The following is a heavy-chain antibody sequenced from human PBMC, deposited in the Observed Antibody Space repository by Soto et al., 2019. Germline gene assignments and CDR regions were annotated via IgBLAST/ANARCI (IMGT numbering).Heavy chain of an antibody. J-gene: IGHJ4*02. Sequence: SETLSLTCTVSGASINSDGYYWSWIRQHPGKGLDWIGYIYYSGSTYYNPSLKSRVTMSVDTSKNQFSLKVSSVIAADTAVYYCARRRGVSNSWFFDYWGQGTLVTVSS. CDR3: ARRRGVSNSWFFDY. V-gene: IGHV4-31*03. CDR2: IYYSGST. CDR1: GASINSDGYY. D-gene: IGHD6-13*01.